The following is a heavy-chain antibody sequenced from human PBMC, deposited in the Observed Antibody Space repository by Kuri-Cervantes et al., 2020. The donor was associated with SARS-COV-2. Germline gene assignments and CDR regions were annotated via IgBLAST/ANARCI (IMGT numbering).Heavy chain of an antibody. V-gene: IGHV3-7*01. D-gene: IGHD6-6*01. CDR3: ASTDSSLSVGYYYYGMDV. CDR1: GFTFRSSR. CDR2: INQDGSEK. Sequence: GESLKISCAASGFTFRSSRLGWVRQAPGKGLEWVANINQDGSEKNYVDSVKGRLTISRDNAKNSLYLQMNSLRAEDTAVYYCASTDSSLSVGYYYYGMDVWGQGTTVTVSS. J-gene: IGHJ6*02.